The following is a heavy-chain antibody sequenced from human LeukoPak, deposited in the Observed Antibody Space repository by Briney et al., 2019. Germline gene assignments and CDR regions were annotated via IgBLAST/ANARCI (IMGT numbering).Heavy chain of an antibody. CDR3: ARNGEMIGPWYEDY. Sequence: ASVKVSCKASGYTFTSYGISWVRQAPGQGLEWMGWISANNGNTNYAQKLQGRVTMTTDTSTSTAYMELRSLRSDDTAVYYCARNGEMIGPWYEDYWGQGTLVTVSS. CDR2: ISANNGNT. D-gene: IGHD3-10*01. CDR1: GYTFTSYG. J-gene: IGHJ4*02. V-gene: IGHV1-18*01.